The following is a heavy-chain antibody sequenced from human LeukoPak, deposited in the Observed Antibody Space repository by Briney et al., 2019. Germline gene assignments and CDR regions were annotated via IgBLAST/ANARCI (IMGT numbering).Heavy chain of an antibody. Sequence: SETLSLTCPVSAASITTYYWSWIRQPPGKGLEWIGEINHSGSTNYNPSLKSRVTISVDTSKNQFSLKLSSVTAADTAVYYCARRYVDFWSGYYPDYWGQGTLVTVSS. J-gene: IGHJ4*02. V-gene: IGHV4-34*01. D-gene: IGHD3-3*01. CDR3: ARRYVDFWSGYYPDY. CDR2: INHSGST. CDR1: AASITTYY.